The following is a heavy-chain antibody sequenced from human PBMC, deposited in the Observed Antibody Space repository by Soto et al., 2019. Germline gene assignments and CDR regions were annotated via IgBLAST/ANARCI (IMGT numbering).Heavy chain of an antibody. V-gene: IGHV3-49*04. CDR2: IRSKAYGGTT. Sequence: GGSLRLSCTSSVFTFGDYAMSCVRHSPGKWLEWVGFIRSKAYGGTTEYAASVKGRFTISRDDSKSTAYLQMNSLKTEDTAVYYCTRERGIVVVPAATTFSYGMEVWGQGTTVTVSS. D-gene: IGHD2-2*01. CDR3: TRERGIVVVPAATTFSYGMEV. CDR1: VFTFGDYA. J-gene: IGHJ6*02.